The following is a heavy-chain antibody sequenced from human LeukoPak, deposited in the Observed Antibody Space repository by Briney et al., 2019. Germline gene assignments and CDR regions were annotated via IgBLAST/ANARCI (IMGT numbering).Heavy chain of an antibody. J-gene: IGHJ4*02. CDR1: GYSLTSYW. CDR2: IYPGDSDI. D-gene: IGHD3-22*01. V-gene: IGHV5-51*01. Sequence: GESLKISCKGSGYSLTSYWIGWVRQMPGKGLEWMGIIYPGDSDIKYSPSFQGQVTISADKSSNTAYPQWSSLKASDTAMYYCARHPITRYYDSSGYSAGGPDYWGQGTLVTVSS. CDR3: ARHPITRYYDSSGYSAGGPDY.